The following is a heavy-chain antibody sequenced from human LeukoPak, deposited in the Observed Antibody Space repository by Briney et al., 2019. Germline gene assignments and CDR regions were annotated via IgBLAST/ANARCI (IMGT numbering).Heavy chain of an antibody. D-gene: IGHD4-17*01. V-gene: IGHV1-18*04. Sequence: GASVKVSCKASGNTSPTYGICWVRQAPGQGLEWMGWISAYNGNTNYAQKFQGRVTMTTDTSTSTAYMKLRSLRSDDTAVYYCARDGYDYGDPHAFDIWGQGTLVTVSS. CDR1: GNTSPTYG. CDR2: ISAYNGNT. J-gene: IGHJ3*02. CDR3: ARDGYDYGDPHAFDI.